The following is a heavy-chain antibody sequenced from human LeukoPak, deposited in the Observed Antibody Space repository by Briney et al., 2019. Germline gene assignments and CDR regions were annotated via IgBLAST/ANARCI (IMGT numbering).Heavy chain of an antibody. J-gene: IGHJ3*02. V-gene: IGHV4-59*01. CDR1: GGSISSYY. CDR3: ARTRITMIAAAFDI. CDR2: IYYSGST. Sequence: SETLSLTCTVSGGSISSYYWSWIRQPPGKGLEWIGYIYYSGSTTYNPSRKSRVTISVDTSKNQFSLKLSSVTAADTAVYYCARTRITMIAAAFDIWGQGTMVTVSS. D-gene: IGHD3-22*01.